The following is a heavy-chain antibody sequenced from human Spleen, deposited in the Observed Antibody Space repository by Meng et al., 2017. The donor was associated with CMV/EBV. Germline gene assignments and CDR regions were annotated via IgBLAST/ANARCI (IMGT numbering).Heavy chain of an antibody. CDR2: IYYSGST. D-gene: IGHD4-17*01. Sequence: QLQSAAPGLVKPYPTLSPTCTLSGGSIRSGDTYWSWIRQPPGKGLEWIGYIYYSGSTYHNPSLKSRVTISVDTSKNQFSLKLSSVIAADTAVYYCARVGDYGDFNFDYWGQGTLVTVSS. CDR3: ARVGDYGDFNFDY. V-gene: IGHV4-30-4*08. J-gene: IGHJ4*02. CDR1: GGSIRSGDTY.